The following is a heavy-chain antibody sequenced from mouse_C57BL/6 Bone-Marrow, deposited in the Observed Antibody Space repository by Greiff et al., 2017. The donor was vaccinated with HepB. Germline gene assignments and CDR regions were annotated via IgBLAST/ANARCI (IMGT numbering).Heavy chain of an antibody. CDR2: INPNNGGT. CDR1: GYTFTDYY. D-gene: IGHD2-4*01. J-gene: IGHJ2*01. CDR3: AIYYDYDGSCYYFDY. Sequence: VQLQQSGPDLVKPGASVKISCKASGYTFTDYYMNWVKQSHGKSLEWIGDINPNNGGTSYNQKFKGKATLTVDKSSSTAYMELRSLTSEDSAVYYCAIYYDYDGSCYYFDYWGQGTTLTVSS. V-gene: IGHV1-26*01.